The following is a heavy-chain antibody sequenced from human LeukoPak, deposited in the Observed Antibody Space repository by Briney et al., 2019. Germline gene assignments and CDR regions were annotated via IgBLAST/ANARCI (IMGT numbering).Heavy chain of an antibody. CDR1: GFTFSTNA. V-gene: IGHV3-23*01. CDR2: ISGRTGST. Sequence: GSLRLSCAASGFTFSTNAMSWVRQAPGKGLEWVSAISGRTGSTYYSDSVKGRFTISRDNSKSTLYLQMDSLRAEDTAVYYCAKCGNSGCHLIDYWGQGTLVTVSS. J-gene: IGHJ4*02. D-gene: IGHD5-12*01. CDR3: AKCGNSGCHLIDY.